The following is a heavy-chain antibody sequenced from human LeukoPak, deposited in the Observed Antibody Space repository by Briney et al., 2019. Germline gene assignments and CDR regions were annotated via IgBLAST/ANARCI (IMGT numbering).Heavy chain of an antibody. CDR1: GYTFTSYG. V-gene: IGHV1-18*01. Sequence: ASVKVSCKAPGYTFTSYGINWVRQAPGQGLEWMGWRSIYNGNTDYKLQGRVTMTTDTSTSTAYMEVRSLRSDDTAVYYCARGGPFPSGSSSREYYLDYWGQGTLVTVSS. CDR2: RSIYNGNT. CDR3: ARGGPFPSGSSSREYYLDY. J-gene: IGHJ4*02. D-gene: IGHD6-6*01.